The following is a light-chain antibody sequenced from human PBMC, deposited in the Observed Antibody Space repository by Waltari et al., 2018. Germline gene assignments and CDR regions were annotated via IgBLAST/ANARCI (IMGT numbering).Light chain of an antibody. CDR1: NSNIGSNT. V-gene: IGLV1-44*01. J-gene: IGLJ3*02. Sequence: QSVLTQPPSSSGTPGQRVTISCSGSNSNIGSNTVNWYQQFPGTAPKLLIYTNGQVPAGGPARVSGSKYGTSASLAISGLQSDDGAHYYWAAWDDNLNARVFGGGTMLTVL. CDR2: TNG. CDR3: AAWDDNLNARV.